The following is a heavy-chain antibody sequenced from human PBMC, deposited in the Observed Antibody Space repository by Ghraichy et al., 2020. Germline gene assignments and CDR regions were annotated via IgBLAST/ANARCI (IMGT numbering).Heavy chain of an antibody. D-gene: IGHD4-23*01. Sequence: GGSLRLSCVGSGFTFNGYSMNWVRQSPGKGLEWVSYITGSSRTKSYADSVKGRFTISRDNARNSLFLQMNSLRDEDTAVYYWGRGSTVVRFYYYDGMDVWGQGTTVTVSS. V-gene: IGHV3-48*02. CDR3: GRGSTVVRFYYYDGMDV. CDR2: ITGSSRTK. CDR1: GFTFNGYS. J-gene: IGHJ6*02.